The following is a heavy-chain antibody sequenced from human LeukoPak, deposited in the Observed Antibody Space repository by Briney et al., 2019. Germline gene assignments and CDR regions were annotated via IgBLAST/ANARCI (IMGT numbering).Heavy chain of an antibody. Sequence: SETLSLTCTVSGGSISSYYWSWIRQPPGKGLEWIGYIYYSGSTNYNPSLKSRVTISVDTSKNQFSLKLSSVTAADTAVYYCAGEYGSGPYTFGYWGQGTLVTVSS. D-gene: IGHD3-10*01. CDR2: IYYSGST. V-gene: IGHV4-59*01. CDR1: GGSISSYY. CDR3: AGEYGSGPYTFGY. J-gene: IGHJ4*02.